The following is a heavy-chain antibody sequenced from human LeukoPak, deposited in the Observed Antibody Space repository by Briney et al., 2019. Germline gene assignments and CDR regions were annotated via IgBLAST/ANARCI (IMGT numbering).Heavy chain of an antibody. CDR2: ISAYNGNT. CDR1: GYTFTSYG. D-gene: IGHD3-9*01. J-gene: IGHJ5*02. Sequence: GASVKVSCKASGYTFTSYGISWVRQAPGQGLEWTGWISAYNGNTNYAQKLQGRVTMTTDTSTSTAYMELRSLRSDDTAVYYCARGSYLYDILTGKHWFDPWGQGTLVTVSS. V-gene: IGHV1-18*01. CDR3: ARGSYLYDILTGKHWFDP.